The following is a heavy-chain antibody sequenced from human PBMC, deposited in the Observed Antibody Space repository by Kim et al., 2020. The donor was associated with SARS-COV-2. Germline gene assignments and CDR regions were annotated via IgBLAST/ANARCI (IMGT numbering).Heavy chain of an antibody. CDR3: ARQRLYYDSSGLYAFDI. Sequence: SETLSLTCTVSGGSISSSNYYWGWIRQPPGKGLEWIGSIYYSGSTYYNPSLKSRVTISVDTSKNQFSLKLSSVTAADTAVYYCARQRLYYDSSGLYAFDIWGQGTMVTVSS. CDR1: GGSISSSNYY. V-gene: IGHV4-39*01. J-gene: IGHJ3*02. CDR2: IYYSGST. D-gene: IGHD3-22*01.